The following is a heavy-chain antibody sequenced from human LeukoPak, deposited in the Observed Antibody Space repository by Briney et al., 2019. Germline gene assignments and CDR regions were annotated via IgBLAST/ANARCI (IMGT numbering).Heavy chain of an antibody. V-gene: IGHV5-51*01. J-gene: IGHJ3*02. Sequence: GESLKISCKGSGYSFTSYWIGWVRQMPGKGLEWMGIIYPGDSDTRYSPSFQGQVTISADKSISTAYLQWSSLKASDTAMYYCAGQAAAHGGNDAFDIWGQGTMVTVSS. CDR3: AGQAAAHGGNDAFDI. CDR1: GYSFTSYW. CDR2: IYPGDSDT. D-gene: IGHD3-16*01.